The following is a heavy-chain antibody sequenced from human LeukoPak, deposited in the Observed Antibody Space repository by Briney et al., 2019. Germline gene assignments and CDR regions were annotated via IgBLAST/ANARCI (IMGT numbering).Heavy chain of an antibody. V-gene: IGHV3-30*18. CDR3: AKRPYSSSSPFDY. CDR2: ISYDGSNK. D-gene: IGHD6-6*01. Sequence: TGGSLRLSCAASGFTFSSYGMHWVRQAPGKGLEWVAVISYDGSNKYYADSVKGRFTISRDNSKNTLYLQMNSLRAEDTAVYYCAKRPYSSSSPFDYWGQGTLVTVSS. J-gene: IGHJ4*02. CDR1: GFTFSSYG.